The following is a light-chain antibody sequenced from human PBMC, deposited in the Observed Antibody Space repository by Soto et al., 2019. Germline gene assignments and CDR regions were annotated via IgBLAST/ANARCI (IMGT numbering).Light chain of an antibody. CDR2: AAS. V-gene: IGKV1-39*01. CDR1: QTISSY. CDR3: QQSSNIPST. Sequence: DIQMTQSPSSLSASVGDRVTITCRASQTISSYLNWYQQNPGKAPKLLIYAASSLQSGVPSRFSGSGSGTDFTLTISSLQPEDFATYYCQQSSNIPSTFGQGTKLEIK. J-gene: IGKJ2*01.